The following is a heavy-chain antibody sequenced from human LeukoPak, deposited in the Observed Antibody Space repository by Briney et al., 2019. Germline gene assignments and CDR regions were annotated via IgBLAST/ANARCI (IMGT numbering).Heavy chain of an antibody. D-gene: IGHD3/OR15-3a*01. CDR1: GITLSNYG. Sequence: GGSLRLSCAVSGITLSNYGMSWVRQAPGKGLEWVADISDSGGSTNYADSVKGRFTISRDNPKNTLYLQMNSLRAEDTAVYFCAKRGVVIRVILVGFHKEAYYFESWGQGALVTVSS. V-gene: IGHV3-23*01. CDR3: AKRGVVIRVILVGFHKEAYYFES. CDR2: ISDSGGST. J-gene: IGHJ4*02.